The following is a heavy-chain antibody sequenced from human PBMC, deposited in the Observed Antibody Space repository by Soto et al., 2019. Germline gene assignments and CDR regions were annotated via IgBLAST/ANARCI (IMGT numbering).Heavy chain of an antibody. CDR2: FDPEDGET. Sequence: GASVKVSCKVSGYTLTELSMHWVRQAPGKGLEWMGGFDPEDGETIYAQKFQGRVTITADTSTDTAYMELSSLRSEDTAVYYCARALWFGERNLYNWFDPWSQGTLVTVSS. V-gene: IGHV1-24*01. CDR1: GYTLTELS. J-gene: IGHJ5*02. CDR3: ARALWFGERNLYNWFDP. D-gene: IGHD3-10*01.